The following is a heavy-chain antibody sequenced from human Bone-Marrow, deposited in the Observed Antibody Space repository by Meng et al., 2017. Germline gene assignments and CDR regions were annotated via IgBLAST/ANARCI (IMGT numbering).Heavy chain of an antibody. CDR1: GGSFSGYY. CDR3: ARGPTTMAHDFDY. J-gene: IGHJ4*02. D-gene: IGHD4-11*01. CDR2: IYYSGST. Sequence: QVRLQQWVAGLWKPSETLSLTCAVYGGSFSGYYWSWIRQPPGKGLEWIGYIYYSGSTTYNPSLKSRVTISVDTSKNQFSLKLSSVTAADSAVYYCARGPTTMAHDFDYWGQGTLVTVSS. V-gene: IGHV4-34*11.